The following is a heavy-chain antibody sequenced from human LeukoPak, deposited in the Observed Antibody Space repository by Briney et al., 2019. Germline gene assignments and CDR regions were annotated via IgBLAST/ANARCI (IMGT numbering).Heavy chain of an antibody. Sequence: GGSLRLSCAASGFTFSTYWMHWVRQAPGKGLVWVTRIKSDGSSTLYADSVKGRFTISRDNAKNTLYLQMNSLRAEDTAVYYCARGPSRLMDVWGQGTTATVSS. D-gene: IGHD6-25*01. V-gene: IGHV3-74*01. J-gene: IGHJ6*02. CDR3: ARGPSRLMDV. CDR1: GFTFSTYW. CDR2: IKSDGSST.